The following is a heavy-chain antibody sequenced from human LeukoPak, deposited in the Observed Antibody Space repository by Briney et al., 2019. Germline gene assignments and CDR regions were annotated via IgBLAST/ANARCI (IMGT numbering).Heavy chain of an antibody. D-gene: IGHD3-3*01. CDR2: ISGSGGST. CDR3: ARGYYDFWSGLFHGAYYFDY. V-gene: IGHV3-23*01. J-gene: IGHJ4*02. CDR1: GFTFSSYA. Sequence: GGSLRLSCAASGFTFSSYAMSWVRQAPGKGLEWVSAISGSGGSTYYADSVKGRFTISRDNSKNTLYLQMNSLRAEDTAVYYCARGYYDFWSGLFHGAYYFDYWGQGTLVTVSS.